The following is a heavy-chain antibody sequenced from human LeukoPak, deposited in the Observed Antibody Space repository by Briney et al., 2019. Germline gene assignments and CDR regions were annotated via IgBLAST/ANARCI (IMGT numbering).Heavy chain of an antibody. Sequence: PVGSLRLSCAASGFTFDDYAMHFVRQAPGKGLEWVSGISFNRGTIGYAYSLKGRFTIPRDKAKNSLYLQMNRLRPEDKALYYCAKDIWSGGPVERYGMDVWGQGTTVTVSS. D-gene: IGHD2-15*01. CDR3: AKDIWSGGPVERYGMDV. CDR1: GFTFDDYA. V-gene: IGHV3-9*01. CDR2: ISFNRGTI. J-gene: IGHJ6*02.